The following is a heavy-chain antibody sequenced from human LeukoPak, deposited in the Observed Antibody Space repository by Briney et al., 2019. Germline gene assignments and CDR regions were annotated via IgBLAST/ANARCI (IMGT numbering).Heavy chain of an antibody. J-gene: IGHJ4*02. V-gene: IGHV3-7*01. D-gene: IGHD2-2*01. CDR3: ARIGYSSSCSDY. CDR1: GFTFNNYW. Sequence: GGSLRLSCTASGFTFNNYWMTWVRQAPGKGLEWVANIKQDGSQIYYVDSVKGRFTISRDNAKISVYLQMNSLRAGDTGIYYCARIGYSSSCSDYWGQGTLVTVSS. CDR2: IKQDGSQI.